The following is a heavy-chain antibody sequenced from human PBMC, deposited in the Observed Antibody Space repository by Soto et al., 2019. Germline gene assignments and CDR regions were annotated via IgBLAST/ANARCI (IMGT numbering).Heavy chain of an antibody. D-gene: IGHD3-3*01. Sequence: QVQLQQWGAGLLKPSETLSLTCAVYGGSFSGYYWSWIRQPPGKGLEWIGEINHSGSTNYNPSLKSRVTISVDTSKNQLSLKLSSVTAADTAVYYCARHGRTYDFWSGSSVDPWGQGTLVTVSS. CDR1: GGSFSGYY. CDR2: INHSGST. J-gene: IGHJ5*02. V-gene: IGHV4-34*01. CDR3: ARHGRTYDFWSGSSVDP.